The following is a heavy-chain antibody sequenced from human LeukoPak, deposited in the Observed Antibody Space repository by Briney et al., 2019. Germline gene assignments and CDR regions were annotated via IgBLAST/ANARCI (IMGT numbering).Heavy chain of an antibody. J-gene: IGHJ4*02. Sequence: SETLSLTCTVSGVSITSSSDYWGWIRQPPGKGLEWIGSILYSGRTYYNPSLESRLTMSIDTSKNQFSLKLSSVTAAGTAAYYCARHYYDSSGYRRDYYFDHWGQGTLVTVSS. D-gene: IGHD3-22*01. CDR1: GVSITSSSDY. CDR2: ILYSGRT. V-gene: IGHV4-39*01. CDR3: ARHYYDSSGYRRDYYFDH.